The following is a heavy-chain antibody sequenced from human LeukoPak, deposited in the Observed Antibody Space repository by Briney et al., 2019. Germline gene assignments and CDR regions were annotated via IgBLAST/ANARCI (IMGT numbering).Heavy chain of an antibody. Sequence: GASVKVSCKASGGTFSSYAISWVRQAPGQGLEWMGGIIPIFGTANYAQKFQGRVTITTDESTSTAYMELSSLRSEDTAVYYCARESNKVGGRGAWGQGTLVTVSS. J-gene: IGHJ5*02. D-gene: IGHD1-26*01. CDR1: GGTFSSYA. V-gene: IGHV1-69*05. CDR2: IIPIFGTA. CDR3: ARESNKVGGRGA.